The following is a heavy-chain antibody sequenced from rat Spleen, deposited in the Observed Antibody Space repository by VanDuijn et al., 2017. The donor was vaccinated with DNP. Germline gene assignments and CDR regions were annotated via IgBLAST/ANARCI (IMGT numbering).Heavy chain of an antibody. V-gene: IGHV3-1*01. CDR3: ARGRNYGGGYIYSWYFDV. J-gene: IGHJ1*01. CDR1: GSSITSNY. Sequence: EVQLQESGPGPVKPSQSLSLTCSVTGSSITSNYWAWIRKFPGNKMEYIGHISYSGTTNYNPSLKSRFSITRDTSKNQFFLQLNSVTTEDTPTYYYARGRNYGGGYIYSWYFDVWGPGTVVTVSS. CDR2: ISYSGTT. D-gene: IGHD1-11*01.